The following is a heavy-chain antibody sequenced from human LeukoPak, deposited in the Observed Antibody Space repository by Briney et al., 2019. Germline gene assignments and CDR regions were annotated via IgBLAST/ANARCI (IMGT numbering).Heavy chain of an antibody. J-gene: IGHJ5*02. CDR2: IYHSGNT. CDR1: GYSISSGYY. CDR3: ARAYSSSWYWNWFDP. Sequence: SETLSLTCTVSGYSISSGYYWGWIRQPPGKGLEWIGSIYHSGNTYYNPSLKSRVTVSVDTSKNQFSLKLNSLTAADTALYYCARAYSSSWYWNWFDPWGQGTLVTVSS. V-gene: IGHV4-38-2*02. D-gene: IGHD6-13*01.